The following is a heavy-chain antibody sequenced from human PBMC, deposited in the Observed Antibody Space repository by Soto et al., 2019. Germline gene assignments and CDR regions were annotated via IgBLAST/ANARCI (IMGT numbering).Heavy chain of an antibody. CDR3: ASTGYYGSGSYPNWFDT. D-gene: IGHD3-10*01. CDR2: IYYSGST. J-gene: IGHJ5*02. CDR1: GGSISSYY. V-gene: IGHV4-59*01. Sequence: PSETLSLTCTVSGGSISSYYWSWIRQPPGKGLEWIGYIYYSGSTNYNPSLKSRVTISVDTSKNQFSLKLSSVTAADTAVYYCASTGYYGSGSYPNWFDTWGQGTLVTVSS.